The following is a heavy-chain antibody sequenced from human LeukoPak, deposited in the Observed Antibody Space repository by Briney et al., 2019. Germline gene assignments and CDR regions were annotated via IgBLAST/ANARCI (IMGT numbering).Heavy chain of an antibody. CDR3: ARGSSNGPDYYYGMDV. V-gene: IGHV4-4*07. D-gene: IGHD6-19*01. CDR2: IYTSGST. CDR1: GGSISSYY. Sequence: SETLSLTCTVSGGSISSYYWSWIRQPAGKGLEWIGRIYTSGSTNYNPSLKSRVTMSVDTSKNQFSLKLSSVTAADTAVYYCARGSSNGPDYYYGMDVWGQGTTVTVSS. J-gene: IGHJ6*02.